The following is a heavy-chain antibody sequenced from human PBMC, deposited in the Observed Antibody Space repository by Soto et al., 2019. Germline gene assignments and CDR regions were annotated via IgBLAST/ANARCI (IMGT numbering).Heavy chain of an antibody. J-gene: IGHJ6*02. Sequence: PSETLSLTCTVSGGSISSGGYYWSWIHQHPGKGLEWIGYIYYSGSTYYNPSLKSRVTISVDTSKNQFSLKLSSVTAADTAVYYCARDYFDSSGSYGMDVWGQGTTVTVSS. V-gene: IGHV4-31*03. CDR2: IYYSGST. D-gene: IGHD3-22*01. CDR3: ARDYFDSSGSYGMDV. CDR1: GGSISSGGYY.